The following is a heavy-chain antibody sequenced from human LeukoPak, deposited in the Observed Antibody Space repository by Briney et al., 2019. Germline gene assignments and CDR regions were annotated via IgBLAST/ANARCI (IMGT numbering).Heavy chain of an antibody. CDR3: AGPLDTVDAFDI. CDR1: GYTFTGYY. J-gene: IGHJ3*02. CDR2: INPNSGGT. D-gene: IGHD5-18*01. V-gene: IGHV1-2*02. Sequence: ASVKVSCKASGYTFTGYYIHWVRQAPGQGLEWMGWINPNSGGTKYAQKFQDRVTMTRDTSISTAYMELSGLRSDDTAVYYCAGPLDTVDAFDIWGQGTMVTVSS.